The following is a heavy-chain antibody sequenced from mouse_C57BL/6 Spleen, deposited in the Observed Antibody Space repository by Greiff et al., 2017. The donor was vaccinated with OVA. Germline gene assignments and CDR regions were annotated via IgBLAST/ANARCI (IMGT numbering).Heavy chain of an antibody. CDR2: IAPSDSYT. CDR3: ARGGLRLLDY. V-gene: IGHV1-69*01. CDR1: GYTFTSYW. J-gene: IGHJ2*01. D-gene: IGHD3-2*02. Sequence: QVQLQQPGAELVMPGASVKLSCKASGYTFTSYWMHWVKQRPGQGLEWIGEIAPSDSYTNYNQKFKGKSTLTVDKSSSTAYMQLSSLTSEDSAVYYCARGGLRLLDYWGQGTTLTVSS.